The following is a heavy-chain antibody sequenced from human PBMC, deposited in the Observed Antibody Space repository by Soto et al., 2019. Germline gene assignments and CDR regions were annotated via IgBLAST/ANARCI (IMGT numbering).Heavy chain of an antibody. Sequence: GGSLRLSCAASGFTFSSYGMHWVRQAPGKGLEWVAVIWYDGSNKYYADSVKGRFTISRDNSKNTLYLQMNSLRAEDTAVYCCAREGLQLTLGAFDIWGQGTMVTVSS. CDR1: GFTFSSYG. CDR2: IWYDGSNK. J-gene: IGHJ3*02. V-gene: IGHV3-33*01. D-gene: IGHD6-13*01. CDR3: AREGLQLTLGAFDI.